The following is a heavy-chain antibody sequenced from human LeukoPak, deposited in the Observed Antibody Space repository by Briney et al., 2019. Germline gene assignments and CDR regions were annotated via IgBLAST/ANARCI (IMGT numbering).Heavy chain of an antibody. CDR1: GGTFSSYA. Sequence: SVKVSRKASGGTFSSYAISWVRQAPGQGLEWMGGIIPIFGTANYAQKFQGRVTITADESTSTAYMELSSLRSEDTAVYYCARQVVPAAMSWFDPWGQGTLVTVSS. V-gene: IGHV1-69*13. CDR2: IIPIFGTA. CDR3: ARQVVPAAMSWFDP. J-gene: IGHJ5*02. D-gene: IGHD2-2*01.